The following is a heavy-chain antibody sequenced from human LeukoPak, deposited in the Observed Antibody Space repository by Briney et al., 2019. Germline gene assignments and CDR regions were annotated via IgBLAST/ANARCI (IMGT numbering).Heavy chain of an antibody. J-gene: IGHJ4*02. CDR2: ISYDGSNK. Sequence: GGSLRLSCAASGFTFSSYAMHWVRQAPGKGLEWVAVISYDGSNKYYADSVKGRFTISRDNSKNTLYLQMNSLRAEDTAVYYCAREGEIGWVDYWGQGTLVTVSS. CDR1: GFTFSSYA. D-gene: IGHD2/OR15-2a*01. CDR3: AREGEIGWVDY. V-gene: IGHV3-30*01.